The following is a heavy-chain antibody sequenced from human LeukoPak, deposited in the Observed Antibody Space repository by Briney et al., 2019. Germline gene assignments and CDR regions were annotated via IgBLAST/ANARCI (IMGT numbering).Heavy chain of an antibody. CDR1: GFTFSSYG. CDR2: IRYDGSNK. J-gene: IGHJ5*02. Sequence: GGSLRLSCAASGFTFSSYGMHWVRQAPGKGLEWVAFIRYDGSNKYYADSVKGRFTISRDNSKNTLYLQMNSLRAEDTAVYYCARGGIAVAGIDFRWFDPWGQGTLVTVSS. D-gene: IGHD6-19*01. CDR3: ARGGIAVAGIDFRWFDP. V-gene: IGHV3-30*02.